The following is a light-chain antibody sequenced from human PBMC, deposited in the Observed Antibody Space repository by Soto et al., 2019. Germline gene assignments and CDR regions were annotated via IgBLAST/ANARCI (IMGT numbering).Light chain of an antibody. CDR1: NSDVGGYNY. Sequence: QSALTQPRSVSGSPGQSVTISCTGSNSDVGGYNYVSWYQHHPGKAPKLMISDVTKRPSGVPDRFSGSKSGNTASLTISGLQAEDEADYYCYSYAGSYTWVFGGGTQLTVL. V-gene: IGLV2-11*01. CDR2: DVT. CDR3: YSYAGSYTWV. J-gene: IGLJ3*02.